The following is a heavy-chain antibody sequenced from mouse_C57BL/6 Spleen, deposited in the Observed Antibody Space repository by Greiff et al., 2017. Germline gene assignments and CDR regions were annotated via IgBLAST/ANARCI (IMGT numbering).Heavy chain of an antibody. V-gene: IGHV1-64*01. CDR3: AREEIITTVVDVDY. Sequence: QVQLQQPGAELVKPGASVKLSCKASGYTFTSYWMHWVKQRPGQGLEWIGMIHPNSGSTNYNEKFKSKATLTVDKSSSTAYMQLSSLTSEDSAVYYCAREEIITTVVDVDYWGQGTTLTVSS. D-gene: IGHD1-1*01. J-gene: IGHJ2*01. CDR2: IHPNSGST. CDR1: GYTFTSYW.